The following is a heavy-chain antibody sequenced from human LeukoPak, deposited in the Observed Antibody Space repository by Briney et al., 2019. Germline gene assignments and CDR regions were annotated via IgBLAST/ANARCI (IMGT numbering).Heavy chain of an antibody. D-gene: IGHD2-15*01. Sequence: GGSLRLSCAASGFTFSSYAMHWVRQAPGKGLEWVAVISYDGSNKYYADSVKGRFTISRDNSKNTLYLQMNGLRAEDTAVYYCARDGSGEWWGNYYYYYGMDVWGQGTTVTVSS. V-gene: IGHV3-30-3*01. CDR3: ARDGSGEWWGNYYYYYGMDV. CDR1: GFTFSSYA. J-gene: IGHJ6*02. CDR2: ISYDGSNK.